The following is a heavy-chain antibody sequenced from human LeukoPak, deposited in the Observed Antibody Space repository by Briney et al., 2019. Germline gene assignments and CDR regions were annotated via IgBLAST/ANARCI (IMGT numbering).Heavy chain of an antibody. V-gene: IGHV3-15*01. Sequence: GGSLRLSCAASGFTFSNEWMGWVRQAPGEGLEWVGRIKLTSDGGPSDYAAPVKGRFTVSRDDSQNTLYLQMNSLKTEDTCFYYCTTDPPGPYWGQGTLVTVSS. D-gene: IGHD1-14*01. J-gene: IGHJ1*01. CDR2: IKLTSDGGPS. CDR3: TTDPPGPY. CDR1: GFTFSNEW.